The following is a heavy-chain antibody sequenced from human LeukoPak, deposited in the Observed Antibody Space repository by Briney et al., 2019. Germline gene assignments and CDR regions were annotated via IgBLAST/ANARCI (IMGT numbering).Heavy chain of an antibody. CDR2: IYYSGST. CDR3: ASGYSGYDWDPPSYYYYGMDV. D-gene: IGHD5-12*01. V-gene: IGHV4-39*01. J-gene: IGHJ6*02. Sequence: SETLSLTCTVFGGSISGSDYYWGWIRQPPGKGLEWIGSIYYSGSTFYNPSLKSRVIISVDTSKNHFSLKLSSVTAADTAVYYCASGYSGYDWDPPSYYYYGMDVWGQGTTVTVSS. CDR1: GGSISGSDYY.